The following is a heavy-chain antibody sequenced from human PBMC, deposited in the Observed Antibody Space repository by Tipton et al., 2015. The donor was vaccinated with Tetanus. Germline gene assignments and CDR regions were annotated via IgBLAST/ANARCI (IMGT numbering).Heavy chain of an antibody. Sequence: KPSETLSLTCAVYGGSFSGYYWSWIRQPPGKGLEWIGEINHSGSTNYNPSLKSRVTISVDTSKNQFSLKLSSVTAADTAVYYCARGKVGGSGSLGGPIFDYWGQGTLVTVSS. V-gene: IGHV4-34*01. J-gene: IGHJ4*02. CDR3: ARGKVGGSGSLGGPIFDY. CDR2: INHSGST. CDR1: GGSFSGYY. D-gene: IGHD3-10*01.